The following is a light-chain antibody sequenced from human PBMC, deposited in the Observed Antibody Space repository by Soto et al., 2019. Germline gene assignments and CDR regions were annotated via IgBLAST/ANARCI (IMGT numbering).Light chain of an antibody. J-gene: IGKJ2*01. CDR2: AAS. V-gene: IGKV1-8*01. Sequence: AIRMTQSPSSLSASTGDRVTITCRASQGISSYLAWYQQKPGKAPKLLIYAASTLQSGVPSRLGVSGSGTDFTLTISCLQSEDFATYYCQQYYSYPPYTFGQGTKLEIK. CDR3: QQYYSYPPYT. CDR1: QGISSY.